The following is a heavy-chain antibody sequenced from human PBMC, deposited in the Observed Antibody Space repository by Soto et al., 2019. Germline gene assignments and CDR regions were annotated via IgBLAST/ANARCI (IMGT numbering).Heavy chain of an antibody. V-gene: IGHV3-49*03. J-gene: IGHJ4*02. CDR3: TRDASSIAARPRGSYFDY. D-gene: IGHD6-6*01. CDR2: IRSKAYGGTT. CDR1: GFTFGDYA. Sequence: GGSLRLSCTASGFTFGDYAMSWFRQAPGKGLEWVGFIRSKAYGGTTEYAASVKCRFTTSRDDSKSIAYLQMNSLKTEDTAVYYCTRDASSIAARPRGSYFDYWGQGTLVTVSS.